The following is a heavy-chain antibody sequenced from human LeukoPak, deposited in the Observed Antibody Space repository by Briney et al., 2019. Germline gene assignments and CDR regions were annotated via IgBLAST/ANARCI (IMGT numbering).Heavy chain of an antibody. D-gene: IGHD2-21*01. V-gene: IGHV3-20*04. CDR1: GFTFSNYN. CDR2: INWNGGST. J-gene: IGHJ4*02. Sequence: TGGSLRLSCAASGFTFSNYNMNWVRQAPGKGLEWVSGINWNGGSTGYADSVKGRFTISRDNAKNSLYLQMNSLRAEDTALYYCARGGDQRPNDYWGQGTLVTVSS. CDR3: ARGGDQRPNDY.